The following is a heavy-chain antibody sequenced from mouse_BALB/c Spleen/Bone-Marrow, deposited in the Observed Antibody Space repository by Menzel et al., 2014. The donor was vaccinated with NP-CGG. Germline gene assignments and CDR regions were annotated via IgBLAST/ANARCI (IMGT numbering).Heavy chain of an antibody. CDR2: IDPETGGT. CDR3: TRHWDYAMDY. D-gene: IGHD4-1*01. Sequence: VQRVESGAELVRPGASVTLSCKASGYTFTDYEMHWVKQTPVHGLEWIGAIDPETGGTAYNQKFKGKATLTADKSSSTAYMELRSLTSEDSAVYYCTRHWDYAMDYWGQGTSVTVSS. J-gene: IGHJ4*01. CDR1: GYTFTDYE. V-gene: IGHV1-15*01.